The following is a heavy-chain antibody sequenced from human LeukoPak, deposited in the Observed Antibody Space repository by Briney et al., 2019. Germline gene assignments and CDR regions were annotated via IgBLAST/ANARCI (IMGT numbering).Heavy chain of an antibody. D-gene: IGHD2-2*02. J-gene: IGHJ5*02. V-gene: IGHV3-30*01. Sequence: TGGSLRLSCAASGFTFSSYAMHWVRQAPDKGLEWVAVISYDGSNKYYADSVKGRFTISRDNSKNTLYLQMNSLRAEDTAVYYCARELNVVVPAAIGGDNWFDPWGQGTLVTVSS. CDR3: ARELNVVVPAAIGGDNWFDP. CDR2: ISYDGSNK. CDR1: GFTFSSYA.